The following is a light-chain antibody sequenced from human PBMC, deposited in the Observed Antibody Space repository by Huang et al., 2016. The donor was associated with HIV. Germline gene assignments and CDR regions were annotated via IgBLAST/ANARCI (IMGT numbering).Light chain of an antibody. Sequence: EIVLTQSLATLSLSPGERATLSCRASQSVSSYLAWYQQKPGQAPSLLIYDASNRATGIPARFSGSGSGTDFTLTISSLEPEDFAVYYCQQRSNWPRTFGQGTKVEIK. CDR1: QSVSSY. CDR2: DAS. V-gene: IGKV3-11*01. CDR3: QQRSNWPRT. J-gene: IGKJ1*01.